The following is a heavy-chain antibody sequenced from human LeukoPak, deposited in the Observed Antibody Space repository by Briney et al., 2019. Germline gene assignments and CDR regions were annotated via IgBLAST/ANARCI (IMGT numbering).Heavy chain of an antibody. J-gene: IGHJ4*02. CDR2: IKLDGSEK. CDR3: QAAPDY. V-gene: IGHV3-7*01. Sequence: GGPLRLSCVASGFTFGKYWMSWVRQAPGKGLEWVANIKLDGSEKNYVDSVKGRFTISRDNTKNSLYLQMNSLRAEDTAVYYCQAAPDYWGQGTLVTVSP. CDR1: GFTFGKYW. D-gene: IGHD2-15*01.